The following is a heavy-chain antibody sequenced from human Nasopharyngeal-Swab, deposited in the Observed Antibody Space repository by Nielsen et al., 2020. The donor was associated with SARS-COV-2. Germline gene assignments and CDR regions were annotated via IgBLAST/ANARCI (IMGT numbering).Heavy chain of an antibody. Sequence: GELLEILCGVCGLFFSRYWMRWVREARGKGLEWVANIKQDGSEKYYVDSVKGRFTISRDNAKNSLYLQMNSLRAEDTAVYYCARDRDYAGAFDIWGQGTMVTVSS. D-gene: IGHD2-2*01. J-gene: IGHJ3*02. V-gene: IGHV3-7*01. CDR2: IKQDGSEK. CDR1: GLFFSRYW. CDR3: ARDRDYAGAFDI.